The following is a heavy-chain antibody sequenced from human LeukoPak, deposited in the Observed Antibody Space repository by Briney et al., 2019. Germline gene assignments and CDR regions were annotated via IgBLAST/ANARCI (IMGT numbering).Heavy chain of an antibody. D-gene: IGHD1-26*01. CDR1: GYIFTSYG. V-gene: IGHV1-18*01. J-gene: IGHJ4*02. CDR3: ARVASYRKSDY. CDR2: ISVYNGNT. Sequence: VVSVKVSCKASGYIFTSYGISWVRQAPGQGLEWMGWISVYNGNTKYAQKFQGRVTLTTDTSTSTAYMELRSLRSDDTAVYYCARVASYRKSDYWGQGTLATVSS.